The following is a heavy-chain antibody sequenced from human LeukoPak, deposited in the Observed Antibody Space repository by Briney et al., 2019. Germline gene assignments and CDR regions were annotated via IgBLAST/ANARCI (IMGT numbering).Heavy chain of an antibody. CDR1: GGSFSSGSYY. J-gene: IGHJ4*02. V-gene: IGHV4-30-2*01. Sequence: SETLSLTCNVSGGSFSSGSYYWSWIRQPPGKGLEWIGYIYHSGSTYYNPSLRSRVTISVDRSKNQFSLKLSSVTAADTAVYFCVRDRELTYWGQGTLVTVSS. CDR3: VRDRELTY. D-gene: IGHD3-10*01. CDR2: IYHSGST.